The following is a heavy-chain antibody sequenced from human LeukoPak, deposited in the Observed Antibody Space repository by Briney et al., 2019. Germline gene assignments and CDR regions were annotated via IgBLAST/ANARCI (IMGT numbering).Heavy chain of an antibody. CDR1: GFTFSSYA. J-gene: IGHJ6*03. V-gene: IGHV3-23*01. CDR3: AKGTHGYYYYYMDV. D-gene: IGHD2-2*01. Sequence: GGSLRLSCAASGFTFSSYAMSWVRQAPGKGLEWVSAIAGSGAGTYYADSVKGRFTISRDNSKNTLYLRMNSLRAEDTAVYYCAKGTHGYYYYYMDVWGKGTTVTVSS. CDR2: IAGSGAGT.